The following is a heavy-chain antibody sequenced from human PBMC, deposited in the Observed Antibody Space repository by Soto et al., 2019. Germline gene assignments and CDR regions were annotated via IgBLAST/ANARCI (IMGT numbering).Heavy chain of an antibody. D-gene: IGHD2-2*01. Sequence: QVQLQESGPGLVKPSETLSLTCTVSGGSISSYYWSWIRQPPGKGLEWIGYIYYSGSTNYNPSLKSRVTISVDTSKNQFSLKLSSVTAADTAVYYCARVRKDIVVVPADYMDVWGKGTTVTVSS. CDR1: GGSISSYY. CDR2: IYYSGST. J-gene: IGHJ6*03. CDR3: ARVRKDIVVVPADYMDV. V-gene: IGHV4-59*01.